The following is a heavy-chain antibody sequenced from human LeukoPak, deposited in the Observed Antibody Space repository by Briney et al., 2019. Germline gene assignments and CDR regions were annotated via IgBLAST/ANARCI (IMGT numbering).Heavy chain of an antibody. V-gene: IGHV3-23*01. CDR3: AKDDAGFGEDFDS. Sequence: GGSLRHSCTTSGFPFRNYSMNWVRQAPGRGLQWVSAISASGRTTKYADPVKGRFTISRDNSRNTLYLHIDSLRPDDTALYFCAKDDAGFGEDFDSWGQGTLVIVSS. CDR1: GFPFRNYS. J-gene: IGHJ4*02. CDR2: ISASGRTT. D-gene: IGHD3-10*01.